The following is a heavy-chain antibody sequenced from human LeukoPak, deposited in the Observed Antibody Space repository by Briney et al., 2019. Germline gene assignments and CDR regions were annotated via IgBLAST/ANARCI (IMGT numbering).Heavy chain of an antibody. V-gene: IGHV4-34*01. J-gene: IGHJ4*02. Sequence: PSETLSLTCAVYGGSFSGYYWSWIRQPPGKGLEWIGEINHSGSTNYNPSLKSRVTISVATSKNQFSLKLSSVTAVDTAVYYCARVRGRWEPLYFDYWGQGTLVTVSS. CDR2: INHSGST. CDR3: ARVRGRWEPLYFDY. D-gene: IGHD1-26*01. CDR1: GGSFSGYY.